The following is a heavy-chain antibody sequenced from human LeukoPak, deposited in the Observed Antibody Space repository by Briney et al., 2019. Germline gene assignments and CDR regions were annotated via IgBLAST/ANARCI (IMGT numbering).Heavy chain of an antibody. D-gene: IGHD6-13*01. CDR1: GGSISRYY. Sequence: SETLSLTCSVSGGSISRYYWYWIRQPPGKGLEWIGYMYYSGSTNYNPSLKSRVTISIDTSKNQFSLKLSSVTAADTAVYYCARGFSSWPYYFDYWGQGTLVTVSS. J-gene: IGHJ4*02. CDR3: ARGFSSWPYYFDY. CDR2: MYYSGST. V-gene: IGHV4-59*01.